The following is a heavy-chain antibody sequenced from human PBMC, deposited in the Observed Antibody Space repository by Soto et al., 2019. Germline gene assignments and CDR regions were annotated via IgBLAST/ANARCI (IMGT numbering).Heavy chain of an antibody. V-gene: IGHV4-39*01. D-gene: IGHD3-9*01. CDR2: IYYSGST. CDR3: ARQAYDILTGYYPYYYYYGMDV. CDR1: GGSISSSSYY. J-gene: IGHJ6*02. Sequence: SETLSLTCTVSGGSISSSSYYWGWIRQPPGKGLEWIGSIYYSGSTYYNPSLKSRVTISVDTPKNQFSLKLSSVTAADTAVYYCARQAYDILTGYYPYYYYYGMDVWGQGTTVTVSS.